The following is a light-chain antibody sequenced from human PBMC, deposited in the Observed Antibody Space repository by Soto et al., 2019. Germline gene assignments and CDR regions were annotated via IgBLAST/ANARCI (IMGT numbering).Light chain of an antibody. V-gene: IGLV2-8*01. CDR3: SSYAGGSNLV. CDR1: SSDVGGYNY. Sequence: QSALTQPPSASGSPGQSVTISCTGTSSDVGGYNYVSWYQQHPGKAPKVMIYEVTKRPSGVPDRFSGSKSGNTASLTVSGLQAEDEAHYYCSSYAGGSNLVFGGGTKLTVL. CDR2: EVT. J-gene: IGLJ2*01.